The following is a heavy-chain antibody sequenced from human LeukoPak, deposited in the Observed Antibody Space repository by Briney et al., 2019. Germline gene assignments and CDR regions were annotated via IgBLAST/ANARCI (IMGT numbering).Heavy chain of an antibody. J-gene: IGHJ3*01. V-gene: IGHV3-30*04. D-gene: IGHD1-26*01. CDR1: GFTFSTYA. Sequence: GTSLRLSCAASGFTFSTYAMHWVRQAPGQGLEWVAVISQNGNEKYYTDSVKGRFNISRENSMSTLYLQMNTLRGEDTAIYYCARVRCVVGACGAFDGWGQGRMATVSA. CDR2: ISQNGNEK. CDR3: ARVRCVVGACGAFDG.